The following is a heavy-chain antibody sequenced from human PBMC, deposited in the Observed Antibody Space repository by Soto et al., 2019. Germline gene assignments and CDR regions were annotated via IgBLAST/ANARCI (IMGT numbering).Heavy chain of an antibody. Sequence: LVQSGAEVRKPGSSVKVSCKASRDTFNDYAITWVRQAPGQGLEWMGGIIPVLGTTKYAQKFQGRVTMTADESTSTAYMELNSLTSEDRAVYYCAAGGSNGYIRWGQGTQVSVSS. CDR1: RDTFNDYA. V-gene: IGHV1-69*01. CDR2: IIPVLGTT. D-gene: IGHD2-2*02. J-gene: IGHJ4*02. CDR3: AAGGSNGYIR.